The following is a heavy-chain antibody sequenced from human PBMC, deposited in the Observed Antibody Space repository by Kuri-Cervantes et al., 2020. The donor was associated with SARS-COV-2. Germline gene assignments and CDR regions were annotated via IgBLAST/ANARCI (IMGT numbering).Heavy chain of an antibody. Sequence: SVKVSCKASGGTFSSYAISWVRQAPGQGLEWMGRIIPILGIANYAQKFQGRVTITADKSTSTAYMELSSLRSEDTAVYYCARDYWARGVVIMGLYGMDVWGQGTTVTVSS. CDR3: ARDYWARGVVIMGLYGMDV. CDR2: IIPILGIA. CDR1: GGTFSSYA. V-gene: IGHV1-69*04. D-gene: IGHD3-3*01. J-gene: IGHJ6*02.